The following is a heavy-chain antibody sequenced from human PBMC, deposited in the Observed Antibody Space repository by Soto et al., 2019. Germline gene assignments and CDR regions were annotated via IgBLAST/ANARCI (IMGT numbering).Heavy chain of an antibody. Sequence: WETLSLTCTVSGGSINSSGYYWGWIRQAPGKGREGIGRIYYSGSTYYNPSLKSRGTISVDTSRNQFSVKLSSVTAADRAVYYCARKTDCYGSYSSDYRGQGTLVKVSS. D-gene: IGHD2-21*01. CDR3: ARKTDCYGSYSSDY. CDR1: GGSINSSGYY. CDR2: IYYSGST. V-gene: IGHV4-39*01. J-gene: IGHJ4*02.